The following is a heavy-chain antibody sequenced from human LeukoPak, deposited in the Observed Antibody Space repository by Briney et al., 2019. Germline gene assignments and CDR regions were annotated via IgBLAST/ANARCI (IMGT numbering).Heavy chain of an antibody. CDR1: GFTFSDYG. J-gene: IGHJ3*02. Sequence: GGSLRLSCAAAGFTFSDYGMHWVRQAPGKGLEWVAVTSYDGSNEYYADSVRGRFTISRDKSNNTLYLQMNRLRAEDTAVYYCAKVEWPDAFSIWGQGTMVTVSS. CDR2: TSYDGSNE. V-gene: IGHV3-30*18. D-gene: IGHD3-3*01. CDR3: AKVEWPDAFSI.